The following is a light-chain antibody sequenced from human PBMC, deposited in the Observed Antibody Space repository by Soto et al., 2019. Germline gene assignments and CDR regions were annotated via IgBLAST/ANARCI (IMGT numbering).Light chain of an antibody. CDR1: QTIMSS. V-gene: IGKV1-39*01. Sequence: DIQMTQSPSSLSASVGDRVSISCRASQTIMSSVNWYQQKPGKAPKLLISGASSLESGVPSRFSGRSSGTDFTLTISSLQPEDFATYYCQQSYTVPLTFGGGTKVEIE. CDR2: GAS. CDR3: QQSYTVPLT. J-gene: IGKJ4*01.